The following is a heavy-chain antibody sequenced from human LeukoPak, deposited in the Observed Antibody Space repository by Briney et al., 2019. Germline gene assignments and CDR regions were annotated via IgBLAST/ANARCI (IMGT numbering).Heavy chain of an antibody. Sequence: SETLSLTCAVYGGSFSGYYWSWIRQPPGKGLEWIGEINHSGSTNYNPSLKSRATISVYTSKNQFSLKLSSVTAADTAVYYCARGLGYYGSGSYYKYWGQGTLVTVSS. CDR3: ARGLGYYGSGSYYKY. D-gene: IGHD3-10*01. CDR1: GGSFSGYY. J-gene: IGHJ4*02. CDR2: INHSGST. V-gene: IGHV4-34*01.